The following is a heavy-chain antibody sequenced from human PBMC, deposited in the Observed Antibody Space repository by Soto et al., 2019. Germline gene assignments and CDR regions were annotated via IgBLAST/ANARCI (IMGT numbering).Heavy chain of an antibody. CDR2: INTGNGNT. V-gene: IGHV1-3*04. Sequence: ASVKVSCKASGYTFINYGMHWVRQAPGQRLEWMGWINTGNGNTKYSQNFQHRVTFTTNTSASTAFMELSSLTSEDTAVFYCARDIGFYPTDPTSFDYWGQGTLVTVSS. CDR3: ARDIGFYPTDPTSFDY. D-gene: IGHD2-21*02. J-gene: IGHJ4*02. CDR1: GYTFINYG.